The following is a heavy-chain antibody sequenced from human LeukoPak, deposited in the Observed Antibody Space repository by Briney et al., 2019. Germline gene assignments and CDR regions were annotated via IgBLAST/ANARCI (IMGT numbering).Heavy chain of an antibody. CDR3: ARVRYSYGYDWFDP. J-gene: IGHJ5*02. D-gene: IGHD5-18*01. Sequence: ASVKVSCEASGYTFTGYYMHWVRQPPGQGLEWMGWINPNSGGTNYAQKFQGRVTMTRDTSISTAYMELSRLRSDDTAVYYCARVRYSYGYDWFDPWGQGTLVTVSS. CDR1: GYTFTGYY. V-gene: IGHV1-2*02. CDR2: INPNSGGT.